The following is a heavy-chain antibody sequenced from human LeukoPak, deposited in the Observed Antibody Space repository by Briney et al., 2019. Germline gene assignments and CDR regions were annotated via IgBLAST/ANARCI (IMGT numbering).Heavy chain of an antibody. CDR1: GGSFSGYY. CDR2: INHSGST. D-gene: IGHD6-13*01. J-gene: IGHJ5*02. Sequence: SSETLSLTCAVYGGSFSGYYWSWIRQPPGKGLEWIGEINHSGSTNYNPSLKSRVTISVDTSKSQFSLKLSSVTAADTAVYYCAIISSWYNGRFDPWGQGTLVTVSS. CDR3: AIISSWYNGRFDP. V-gene: IGHV4-34*01.